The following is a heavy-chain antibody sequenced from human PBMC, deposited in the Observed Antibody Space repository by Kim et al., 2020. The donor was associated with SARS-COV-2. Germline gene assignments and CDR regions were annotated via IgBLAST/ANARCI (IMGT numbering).Heavy chain of an antibody. D-gene: IGHD6-13*01. CDR3: TRDGTAYSSSWYDWYFDL. Sequence: GGSLRLSCTASGFTFGDYAMSWFRQAPGKGLEWVGFIRSKAYGGTTEYAASVKARFTISRDDSKSIAYLQMNSLKTEDTAVYYCTRDGTAYSSSWYDWYFDLWGRGTLVTVSS. V-gene: IGHV3-49*03. J-gene: IGHJ2*01. CDR1: GFTFGDYA. CDR2: IRSKAYGGTT.